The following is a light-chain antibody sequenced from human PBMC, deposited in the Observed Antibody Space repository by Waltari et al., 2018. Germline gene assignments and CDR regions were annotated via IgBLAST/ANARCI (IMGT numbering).Light chain of an antibody. V-gene: IGKV1-5*03. Sequence: DVQMTQSPSTLSVSVGDTVSITCRASQSIMSWLAWYQQKAGTAPKVLISKASTLESGVPSRSSGSESGTEFTLTISNLQPDDFAIDDCQQYNTDYTFGHGPILEIK. J-gene: IGKJ2*01. CDR2: KAS. CDR1: QSIMSW. CDR3: QQYNTDYT.